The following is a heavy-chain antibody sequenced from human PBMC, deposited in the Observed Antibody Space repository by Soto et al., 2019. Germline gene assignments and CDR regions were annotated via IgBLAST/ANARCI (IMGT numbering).Heavy chain of an antibody. CDR2: IYYSGST. V-gene: IGHV4-59*08. D-gene: IGHD6-13*01. Sequence: SETLCLTCTVSGGSISSYYWSWIRQPPGKGLEWIGYIYYSGSTNYNPSLKSRVTISVDTSKNQFSLKLSSVTAADTAVYYCARFKAGEDYFDYWGQGTLVTVSS. J-gene: IGHJ4*02. CDR3: ARFKAGEDYFDY. CDR1: GGSISSYY.